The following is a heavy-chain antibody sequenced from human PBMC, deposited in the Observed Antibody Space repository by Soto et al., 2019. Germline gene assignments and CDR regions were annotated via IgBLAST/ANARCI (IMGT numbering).Heavy chain of an antibody. Sequence: HPGGSLRLSCAASGFTFSSYGMHWVRRAPGKGLEWVAVISYDGSNKYYADSVKGRFTISRDNSKNTLYLQMNSLRAEDTAVYYCAKDRQVRGVIARFDYWGQGTLVTVSS. CDR3: AKDRQVRGVIARFDY. J-gene: IGHJ4*02. D-gene: IGHD3-10*01. CDR1: GFTFSSYG. CDR2: ISYDGSNK. V-gene: IGHV3-30*18.